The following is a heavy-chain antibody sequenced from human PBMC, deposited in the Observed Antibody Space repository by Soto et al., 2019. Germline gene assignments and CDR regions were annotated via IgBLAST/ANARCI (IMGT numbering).Heavy chain of an antibody. CDR3: AREAGYSYGYVFDY. Sequence: QAQLVQSGAEVKKSGSSVKVSCTASGGTFGNHAISWVRQVPGQGLEWMGGIIPVLGVGDNAQKFQGRVTITADTSTNTAYMELSSLRSEDTAHYYCAREAGYSYGYVFDYWGQGTLVIVSS. V-gene: IGHV1-69*09. J-gene: IGHJ4*02. CDR2: IIPVLGVG. CDR1: GGTFGNHA. D-gene: IGHD5-18*01.